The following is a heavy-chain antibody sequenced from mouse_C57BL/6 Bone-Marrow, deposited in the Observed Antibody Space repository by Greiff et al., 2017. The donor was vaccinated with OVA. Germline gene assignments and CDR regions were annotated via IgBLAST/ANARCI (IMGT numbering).Heavy chain of an antibody. Sequence: QVHVKQSGAELVRPGASVTLSCKASGYTFTDYEMHWVKQTPVHGLEWIGAIDPETGGTAYNQKFKGKAILTADKSSSTAYMELRSLTSEDSAVYYCTRDITTVVDWGQGTLVTVSA. CDR3: TRDITTVVD. J-gene: IGHJ3*01. CDR1: GYTFTDYE. D-gene: IGHD1-1*01. CDR2: IDPETGGT. V-gene: IGHV1-15*01.